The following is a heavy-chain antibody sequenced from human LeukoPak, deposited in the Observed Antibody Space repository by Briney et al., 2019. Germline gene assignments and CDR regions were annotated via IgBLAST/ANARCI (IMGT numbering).Heavy chain of an antibody. J-gene: IGHJ4*02. V-gene: IGHV3-30*03. CDR1: GFTFSSYG. CDR2: ISYDGSNK. D-gene: IGHD6-13*01. CDR3: ARVSSYSSSWLDY. Sequence: GGSLRLSCAASGFTFSSYGMHWVRQAPGKGLEWVAVISYDGSNKYYADSVKGRFTISRDNSKNTLYLQMNSLRAEDTAVYYCARVSSYSSSWLDYWGQGTLVTVSS.